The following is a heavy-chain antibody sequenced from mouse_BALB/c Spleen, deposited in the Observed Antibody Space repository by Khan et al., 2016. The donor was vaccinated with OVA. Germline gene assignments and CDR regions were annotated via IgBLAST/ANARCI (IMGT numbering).Heavy chain of an antibody. CDR3: ARPPYFSYVMGY. D-gene: IGHD2-10*01. CDR2: INTYTGEP. V-gene: IGHV9-3-1*01. CDR1: GYTFTNYG. Sequence: QIQLVQSGPELKKPGETVKISCKASGYTFTNYGLNWVQQAPGEGLKWLGWINTYTGEPSHADDFKGLFVSSLKTSANTSYLKINNLENEDTATYFSARPPYFSYVMGYWGQGTSVTVSS. J-gene: IGHJ4*01.